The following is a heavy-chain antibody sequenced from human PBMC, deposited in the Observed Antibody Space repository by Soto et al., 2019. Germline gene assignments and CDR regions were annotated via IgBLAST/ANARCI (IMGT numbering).Heavy chain of an antibody. D-gene: IGHD6-13*01. Sequence: GGSLRLSCAASGFTFSSYAMSWVRQAPGKGLEWVSAISGSGGSTYYADSVKGRFTISRDNSKNTAYMELSSLRSEDTAVYYCATGSAAGHKPIFDYWGQGTLVTVSS. J-gene: IGHJ4*02. CDR2: ISGSGGST. CDR1: GFTFSSYA. CDR3: ATGSAAGHKPIFDY. V-gene: IGHV3-23*01.